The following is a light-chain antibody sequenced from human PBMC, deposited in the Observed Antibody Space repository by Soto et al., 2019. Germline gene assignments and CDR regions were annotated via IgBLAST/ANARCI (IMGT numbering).Light chain of an antibody. CDR2: AAS. CDR3: QQYNSAPFT. J-gene: IGKJ3*01. Sequence: DLQMTQSPSSLSASVGDRVTITCRASQGISNYLAWYQQKPGKVPKLLIYAASTLQSGVPSRFSNSGYRTDITLTIRSLQPEDVATYYCQQYNSAPFTFGPGTKVDIK. CDR1: QGISNY. V-gene: IGKV1-27*01.